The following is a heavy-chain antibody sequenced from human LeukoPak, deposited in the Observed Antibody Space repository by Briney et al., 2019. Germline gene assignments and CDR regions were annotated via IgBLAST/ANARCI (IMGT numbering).Heavy chain of an antibody. CDR2: ISPYNGNT. V-gene: IGHV1-18*01. Sequence: ASVKVSCKASGYTFTSYGITWVRQAPGQGLEWMGWISPYNGNTNYVQKLQGRVTMTTDTSTSTAYMELRSLRSEDTAVYYCARAPPYYYDSSGYQFDYWGQGTLVTVSS. CDR3: ARAPPYYYDSSGYQFDY. D-gene: IGHD3-22*01. J-gene: IGHJ4*02. CDR1: GYTFTSYG.